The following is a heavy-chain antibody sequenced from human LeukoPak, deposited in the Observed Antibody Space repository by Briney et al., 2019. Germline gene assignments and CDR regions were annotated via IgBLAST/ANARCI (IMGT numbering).Heavy chain of an antibody. CDR1: RFSFSSYE. D-gene: IGHD6-19*01. CDR2: ISSSGSTI. Sequence: GGSLRLSCAASRFSFSSYEMNWVRQAPGKGLEWVSYISSSGSTIYYADSVKGRFTISRDNAKNSLYLQMNSLRAEDTAVYYCARGLSRGEWLVHYFDYWGQGTLVTVSS. J-gene: IGHJ4*02. V-gene: IGHV3-48*03. CDR3: ARGLSRGEWLVHYFDY.